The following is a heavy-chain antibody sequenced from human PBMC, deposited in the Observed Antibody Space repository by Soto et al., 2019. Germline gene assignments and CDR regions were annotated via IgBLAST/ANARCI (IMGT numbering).Heavy chain of an antibody. D-gene: IGHD3-10*01. CDR3: ARGSGSYYGMDV. Sequence: ASVKVSCKASGYTFTSYAISWVRQAPGQGLEWMGRIIPILGIANYAQKFQGRVTITADKSTSTAYMELSSLRSEDTAVYYCARGSGSYYGMDVWGQGTTVTVSS. CDR2: IIPILGIA. CDR1: GYTFTSYA. V-gene: IGHV1-69*04. J-gene: IGHJ6*02.